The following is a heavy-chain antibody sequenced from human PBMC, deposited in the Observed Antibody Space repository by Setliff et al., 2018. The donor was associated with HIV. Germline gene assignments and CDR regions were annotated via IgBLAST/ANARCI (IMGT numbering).Heavy chain of an antibody. CDR1: GFTFSDYW. J-gene: IGHJ6*02. D-gene: IGHD3-10*01. CDR2: IDLDGSEK. V-gene: IGHV3-7*01. Sequence: GESLKISCTASGFTFSDYWMCWVRQAPGQGLEWVANIDLDGSEKNYVESVKGRFTISRDNAENSLYLQMNSLRADDTATYYCARKLRPGHGVDVWGQGTTVTVSS. CDR3: ARKLRPGHGVDV.